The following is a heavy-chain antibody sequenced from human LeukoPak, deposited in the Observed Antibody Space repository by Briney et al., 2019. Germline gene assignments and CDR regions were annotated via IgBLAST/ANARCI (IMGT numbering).Heavy chain of an antibody. CDR1: GYTLTELS. J-gene: IGHJ5*02. Sequence: REASVKVSCKVSGYTLTELSMHWVRQAPGKGLEWMGGFDPEDGETIYAQKFQGRVTMTRDTSISTAYMELSRLRSDDTAVYYCARDQPLKYSSSEVDPWGQGTLVTVSS. D-gene: IGHD6-6*01. CDR2: FDPEDGET. CDR3: ARDQPLKYSSSEVDP. V-gene: IGHV1-24*01.